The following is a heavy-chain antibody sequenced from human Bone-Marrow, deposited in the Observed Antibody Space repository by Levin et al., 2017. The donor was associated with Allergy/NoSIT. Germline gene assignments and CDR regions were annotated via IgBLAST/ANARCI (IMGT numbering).Heavy chain of an antibody. CDR1: GGSINKAEFY. Sequence: RSQTLSLTCTVSGGSINKAEFYWSWIRQPPGKGLEWIGYIHYSGSTYYKSSLKSRLSMSVDTSKNQFSLKLNSVTAADTAVYYCAREGYDLLTGYVFDPWGPGTLVTVSS. V-gene: IGHV4-30-4*08. D-gene: IGHD3-9*01. J-gene: IGHJ5*02. CDR3: AREGYDLLTGYVFDP. CDR2: IHYSGST.